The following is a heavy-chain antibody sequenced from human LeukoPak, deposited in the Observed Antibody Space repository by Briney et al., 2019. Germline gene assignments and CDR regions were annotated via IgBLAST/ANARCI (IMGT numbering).Heavy chain of an antibody. Sequence: GGSLRLSCAASGFTFSSYAMSWVRQAPGKGLEWVSAISISGGKTYYADSVKGRFTISRGNSKNTLYLQMNSLRAEDTAVYSCAKGRQWELPLDYWGQGTLVTVSS. V-gene: IGHV3-23*01. CDR1: GFTFSSYA. J-gene: IGHJ4*02. CDR3: AKGRQWELPLDY. CDR2: ISISGGKT. D-gene: IGHD1-26*01.